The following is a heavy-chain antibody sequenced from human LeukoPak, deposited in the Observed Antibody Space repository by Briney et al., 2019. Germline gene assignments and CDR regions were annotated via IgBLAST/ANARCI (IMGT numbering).Heavy chain of an antibody. D-gene: IGHD2-15*01. Sequence: SETLSLTCAVSGYSISSGYYWGWIRQPPGKGLEWIGSIYHSGSTHYNPSLKSRVTISVDMSKNQFSLKLSSVTAADTAVYYCARVVVAAWSWFDPWGQGTLVTVSS. CDR3: ARVVVAAWSWFDP. J-gene: IGHJ5*02. CDR1: GYSISSGYY. V-gene: IGHV4-38-2*01. CDR2: IYHSGST.